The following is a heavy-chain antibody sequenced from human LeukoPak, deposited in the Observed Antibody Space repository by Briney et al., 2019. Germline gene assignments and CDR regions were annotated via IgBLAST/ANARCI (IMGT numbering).Heavy chain of an antibody. CDR2: ISYSSGTI. CDR1: GFTFDEYA. D-gene: IGHD1-26*01. J-gene: IGHJ3*01. CDR3: AKDRGGSSELGDAFDV. V-gene: IGHV3-9*01. Sequence: PGRSLRLSCAASGFTFDEYAMHWVRRAPGKGLEWVSGISYSSGTIGYVDSVKGRFTISRDNAKNSLYLQMNSLRPEDTALYYCAKDRGGSSELGDAFDVWGQGTMVRVSS.